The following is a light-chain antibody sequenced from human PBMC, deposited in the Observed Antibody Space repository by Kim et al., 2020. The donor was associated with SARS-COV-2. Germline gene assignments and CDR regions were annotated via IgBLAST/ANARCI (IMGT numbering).Light chain of an antibody. CDR2: AAS. Sequence: SFLSASVGDRVTIPCRASQGISSYLAWYQQKPGKAPKLLIYAASTLQSGVPSRFSGSGSGTEFTLTISSLQPEDFATYYCQQHGTFGPGTKVDIK. J-gene: IGKJ3*01. CDR1: QGISSY. V-gene: IGKV1-9*01. CDR3: QQHGT.